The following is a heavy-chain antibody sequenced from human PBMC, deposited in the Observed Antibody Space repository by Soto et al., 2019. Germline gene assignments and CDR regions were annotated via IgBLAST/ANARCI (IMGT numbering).Heavy chain of an antibody. CDR2: IWYDGSYP. J-gene: IGHJ5*02. D-gene: IGHD3-16*01. Sequence: QVQLVESGGGVIQPGRSLRLSCKASGFTFSDFGMHWVRQAPGKGLEWVSAIWYDGSYPYYADPVRGRFTTSRDNSNNTLYLQRNSLRVEDTAVYDCARDRLRTSGAKIAPDHWGQGALVTVSS. V-gene: IGHV3-33*01. CDR1: GFTFSDFG. CDR3: ARDRLRTSGAKIAPDH.